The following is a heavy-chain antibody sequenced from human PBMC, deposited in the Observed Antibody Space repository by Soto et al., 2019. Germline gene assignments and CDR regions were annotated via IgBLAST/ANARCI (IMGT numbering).Heavy chain of an antibody. D-gene: IGHD5-18*01. V-gene: IGHV1-18*01. Sequence: GASVKVSCNASGYTFTSYGISRVRQAPGQGLEWMGWISAYNGNTNYAQKLQGRVTMTTDTSTSTAYMELRSLRSDDTAVYYCARAGDTAMVMRYYYYGMDVWGQGTTVTVSS. CDR1: GYTFTSYG. CDR3: ARAGDTAMVMRYYYYGMDV. J-gene: IGHJ6*02. CDR2: ISAYNGNT.